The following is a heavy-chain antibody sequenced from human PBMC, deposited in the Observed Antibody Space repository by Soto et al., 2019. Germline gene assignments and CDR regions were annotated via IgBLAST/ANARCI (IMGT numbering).Heavy chain of an antibody. CDR2: ISSSGSTI. Sequence: GGSLRLSCAASGFTFSDYYMSWIRQAPGKGLEWVSYISSSGSTIYYADSVKGRFTISRDNAKNSLYLQMNSLRAEDTAVYYCARYRIVAAAGTEFCASWGQGTLVTVSS. V-gene: IGHV3-11*01. CDR1: GFTFSDYY. CDR3: ARYRIVAAAGTEFCAS. J-gene: IGHJ5*02. D-gene: IGHD6-13*01.